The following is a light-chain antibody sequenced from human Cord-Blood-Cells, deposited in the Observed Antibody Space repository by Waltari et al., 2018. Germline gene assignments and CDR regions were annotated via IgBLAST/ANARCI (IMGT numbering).Light chain of an antibody. CDR1: QSISSY. Sequence: DIQMTQSPSSLPASVGDRVTITCRASQSISSYLNWYQQKPGKAPKLLIYAASSLQSGVPSRFSGSGSGTDFTLTISSLQPEDFATYYCQQSYSTHYTFGQGTKLEIK. CDR3: QQSYSTHYT. V-gene: IGKV1-39*01. J-gene: IGKJ2*01. CDR2: AAS.